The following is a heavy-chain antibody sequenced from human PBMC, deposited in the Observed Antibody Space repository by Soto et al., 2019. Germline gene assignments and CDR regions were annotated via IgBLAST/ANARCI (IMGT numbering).Heavy chain of an antibody. V-gene: IGHV2-5*01. CDR3: DHRGGSRGSFDY. J-gene: IGHJ4*02. CDR2: IYWNDDK. D-gene: IGHD6-25*01. Sequence: ESGPTLVNPTQTLTLTCTFSGFSLSTSGVSVGWIRQPPGKALEWLAFIYWNDDKSYSPSLKSRLTVTKDNSKKQVVLTMTNMDPADTATYYCDHRGGSRGSFDYWGQGTLGSVSS. CDR1: GFSLSTSGVS.